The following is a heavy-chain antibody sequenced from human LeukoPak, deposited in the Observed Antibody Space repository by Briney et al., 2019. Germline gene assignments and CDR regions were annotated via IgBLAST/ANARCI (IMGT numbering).Heavy chain of an antibody. CDR3: ARSDYYGSGRGSFDV. Sequence: TSETLSLTCTVSGGSISTYYWNWIRQPPGKGLEWIGYIYYSGRTNYSPSLKSRVTISVDTSKNQFSLKLRSVTAADTAVYYCARSDYYGSGRGSFDVWGQGATVSVSS. V-gene: IGHV4-59*08. CDR1: GGSISTYY. J-gene: IGHJ6*02. CDR2: IYYSGRT. D-gene: IGHD3-10*01.